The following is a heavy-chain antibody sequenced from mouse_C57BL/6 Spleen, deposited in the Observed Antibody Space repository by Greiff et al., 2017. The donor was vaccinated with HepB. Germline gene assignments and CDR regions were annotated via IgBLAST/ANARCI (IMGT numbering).Heavy chain of an antibody. D-gene: IGHD2-4*01. Sequence: EVQLQQSGPVLVKPGASVKMSCKASGYTFTDYYMNWVKQSHGKSLEWIGVINPYNGGTSYNQKFKGKATLTVDKSSSTAYMELNSLTSEDSAVYYCARGGIYYDYDDGDYYAMDYWGQGTSVTVSS. J-gene: IGHJ4*01. V-gene: IGHV1-19*01. CDR3: ARGGIYYDYDDGDYYAMDY. CDR1: GYTFTDYY. CDR2: INPYNGGT.